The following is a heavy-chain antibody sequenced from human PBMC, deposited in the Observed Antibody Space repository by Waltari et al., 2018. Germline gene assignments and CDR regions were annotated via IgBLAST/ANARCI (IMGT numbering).Heavy chain of an antibody. J-gene: IGHJ4*02. Sequence: QVQLQESGPGLVKPSETLSLTCAVSGFSITSGDYWHWIRQPPGKGLEWVGTIYYSGTTYYTPSLQSRVSISVDTSKNEFSLTLTSVTAADTAVYYCATATTAHFDFWGQGSLVTVSS. D-gene: IGHD4-17*01. CDR1: GFSITSGDY. CDR2: IYYSGTT. CDR3: ATATTAHFDF. V-gene: IGHV4-38-2*01.